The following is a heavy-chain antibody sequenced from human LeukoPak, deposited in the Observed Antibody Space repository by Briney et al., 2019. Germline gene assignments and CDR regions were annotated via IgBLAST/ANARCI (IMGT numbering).Heavy chain of an antibody. CDR1: GYTFTGQD. V-gene: IGHV1-2*02. Sequence: ASVKVSCKASGYTFTGQDIHWVRQAPGQGLEWMGWINPNTGGTNYEQKFQGRVTMTRDTSISTAYMELRSLRSADTAVYYCASYPRYSSSPPFDYWGQGILVTVSP. CDR3: ASYPRYSSSPPFDY. J-gene: IGHJ4*02. D-gene: IGHD6-19*01. CDR2: INPNTGGT.